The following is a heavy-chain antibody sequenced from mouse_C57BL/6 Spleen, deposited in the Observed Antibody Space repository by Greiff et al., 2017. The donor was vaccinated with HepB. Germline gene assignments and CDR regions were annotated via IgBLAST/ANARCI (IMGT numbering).Heavy chain of an antibody. V-gene: IGHV1-22*01. CDR1: GYTFTDYN. D-gene: IGHD2-4*01. J-gene: IGHJ3*01. Sequence: VQLQQSGPELVKPGASVKMSCKASGYTFTDYNMHWVKQSHGKSLEWIGYINPDNGGTSYNQKFKGKATLTVNKSSSTAYMELRSLTSEDSAVYYCAKSIYDYDWFAYWGQGTQVTVSA. CDR3: AKSIYDYDWFAY. CDR2: INPDNGGT.